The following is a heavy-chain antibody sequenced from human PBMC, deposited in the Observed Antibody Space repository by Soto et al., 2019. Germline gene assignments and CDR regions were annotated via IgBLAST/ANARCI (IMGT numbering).Heavy chain of an antibody. D-gene: IGHD3-16*02. Sequence: GGSLRLSCAASGFTFNNYAMSWVRQAPGKGLEWVPAISGSGGSTYYADSVKGRLTISRDNSKNTLYLRVNSLRAEDTAVYYCAKDLYDYIWGSYRHRAYDIWGQGTMVTVSS. CDR2: ISGSGGST. CDR3: AKDLYDYIWGSYRHRAYDI. CDR1: GFTFNNYA. J-gene: IGHJ3*02. V-gene: IGHV3-23*01.